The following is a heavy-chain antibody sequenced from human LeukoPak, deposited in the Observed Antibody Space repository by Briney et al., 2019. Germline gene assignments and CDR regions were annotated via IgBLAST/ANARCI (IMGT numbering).Heavy chain of an antibody. D-gene: IGHD6-19*01. V-gene: IGHV3-7*03. CDR2: IKQDGSEK. Sequence: GGPLRLSCEASGFTFSSYWMNWVRQAPGKGLEWVAYIKQDGSEKYYVDSVKGRFTISRDNARNSLYLQMNSLRAEDTALYYCAKDIIAVAATGAFDIWGQGTMVTVSS. J-gene: IGHJ3*02. CDR3: AKDIIAVAATGAFDI. CDR1: GFTFSSYW.